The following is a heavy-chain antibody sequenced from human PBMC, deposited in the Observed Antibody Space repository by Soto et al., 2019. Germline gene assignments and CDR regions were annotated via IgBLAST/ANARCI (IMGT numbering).Heavy chain of an antibody. Sequence: QVQLQESGPGLVKPSQTLSLTCTVSGASISSGYWSWIRQSPGKGLEWIGYIYYDGRTYYNPSLRSRITIAVDTSKNQFALILNSVTAADTAVYHCARSCVDDSPSYFWFYFDYWGPGSQVTVSS. V-gene: IGHV4-30-4*01. CDR2: IYYDGRT. CDR1: GASISSGY. D-gene: IGHD3-9*01. CDR3: ARSCVDDSPSYFWFYFDY. J-gene: IGHJ4*02.